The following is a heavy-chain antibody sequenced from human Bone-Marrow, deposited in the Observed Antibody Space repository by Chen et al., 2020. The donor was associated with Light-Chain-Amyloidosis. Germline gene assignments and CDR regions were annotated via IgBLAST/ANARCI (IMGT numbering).Heavy chain of an antibody. J-gene: IGHJ3*02. CDR1: GYTFTGYY. Sequence: QVQLVQSGAEVKKPGASVKVSCKASGYTFTGYYMHWVRQAPGQGLEWMGRINPTSGGTNYARKFQGRVTMTRDTSISTAYMELSRLISDDTAVYYFARDRGYDILTGYAFDIWGQGTMVTVSS. CDR2: INPTSGGT. V-gene: IGHV1-2*06. D-gene: IGHD3-9*01. CDR3: ARDRGYDILTGYAFDI.